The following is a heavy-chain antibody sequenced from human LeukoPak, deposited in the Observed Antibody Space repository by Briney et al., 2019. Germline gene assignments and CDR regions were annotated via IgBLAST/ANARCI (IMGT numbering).Heavy chain of an antibody. J-gene: IGHJ5*02. V-gene: IGHV4-59*01. CDR1: GGSISSYY. CDR2: IYYSGST. CDR3: ARGAYWFDP. Sequence: PSETLSLTCTVSGGSISSYYWSWIRQPPGKGLEWIGYIYYSGSTNYNPSLESRVTISVDTSKNQFSLKLSSVTAADTAVYYCARGAYWFDPWGQGTLVTVSS.